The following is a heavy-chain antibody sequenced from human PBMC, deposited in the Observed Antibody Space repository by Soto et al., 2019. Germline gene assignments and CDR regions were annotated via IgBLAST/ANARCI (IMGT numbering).Heavy chain of an antibody. CDR1: GGTFSSYS. D-gene: IGHD3-16*01. J-gene: IGHJ4*02. V-gene: IGHV1-69*13. CDR3: ARDGPNYGFDY. Sequence: ASVKVSCKASGGTFSSYSISWGRQAPGQGLEWMGGIIPIFGTANYAQKFQGRVTITADESTSTAYMELSSLRSEDTAVYYCARDGPNYGFDYWGQGTLVTVSS. CDR2: IIPIFGTA.